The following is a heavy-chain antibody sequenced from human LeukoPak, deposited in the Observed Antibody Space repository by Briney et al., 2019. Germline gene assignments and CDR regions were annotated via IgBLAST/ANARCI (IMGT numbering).Heavy chain of an antibody. CDR2: IYSGGST. D-gene: IGHD2-2*01. V-gene: IGHV3-53*04. Sequence: GGSLRLSCAASGFTVSSNYMSWVRQAPGKGLEWVSVIYSGGSTYCADSVQGRFAISRHNSKNTLYLQMNSLRAEDTAVYYCARALYCSSTSCFYFDPWGQGTLVTVSS. J-gene: IGHJ5*02. CDR1: GFTVSSNY. CDR3: ARALYCSSTSCFYFDP.